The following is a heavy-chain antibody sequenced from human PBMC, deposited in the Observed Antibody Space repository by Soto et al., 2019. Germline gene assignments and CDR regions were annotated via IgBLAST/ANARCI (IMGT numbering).Heavy chain of an antibody. V-gene: IGHV3-7*01. D-gene: IGHD2-2*01. CDR2: IKQDGSEK. CDR3: ARVRKVVVPAAMTDFDY. CDR1: GFTFSSYW. Sequence: EVQLVESGGGLVQPGGSLRLSCAASGFTFSSYWMSWVRQAPGKGLEWVANIKQDGSEKYYVDSVKGRFTISRDNAKNSLYLQMNSLRAEDTAVYYCARVRKVVVPAAMTDFDYWGQGTLVTVSS. J-gene: IGHJ4*02.